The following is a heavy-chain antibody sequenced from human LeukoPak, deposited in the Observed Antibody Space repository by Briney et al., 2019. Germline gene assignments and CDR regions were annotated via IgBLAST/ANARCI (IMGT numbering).Heavy chain of an antibody. D-gene: IGHD4-23*01. CDR2: MSYDGSAQ. V-gene: IGHV3-30*18. J-gene: IGHJ4*02. CDR3: AKVMITVVTTSKLDS. CDR1: GFTFSQYA. Sequence: GGSLRLSCAASGFTFSQYAMHWVRQAPGKGLEWVAVMSYDGSAQYYADSVKGRFTISRDNSKKTLYLQMNSLRGDDTASYYCAKVMITVVTTSKLDSWGQGTLVTVSS.